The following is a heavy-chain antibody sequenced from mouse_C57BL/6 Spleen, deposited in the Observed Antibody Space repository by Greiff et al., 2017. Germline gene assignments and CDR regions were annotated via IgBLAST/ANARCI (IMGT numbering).Heavy chain of an antibody. J-gene: IGHJ3*01. CDR2: INPGSGGT. Sequence: QVQLQQSGAELVRPGTSVKVSCKASGYAFTNYLIEWVKQRPGQGLEWIGVINPGSGGTNYNEKFKGKATLTADKSSSTAYMQLSSLTSEDSAVYFCARKEAYWGQGTLLTVSA. CDR1: GYAFTNYL. V-gene: IGHV1-54*01. CDR3: ARKEAY.